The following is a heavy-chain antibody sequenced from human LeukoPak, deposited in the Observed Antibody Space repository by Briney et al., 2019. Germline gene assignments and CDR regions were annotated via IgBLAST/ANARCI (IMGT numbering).Heavy chain of an antibody. Sequence: QPGGSLRLSCAASGFTFSSYWMHWVRQAPGKGLVWVSRINSDGSSTSYADSVKGRFTISRDNAKNTLYLQMNSLRAEDTAVYYCAQIVGATYEGYFQHWGQGTLVTVSS. CDR1: GFTFSSYW. CDR2: INSDGSST. D-gene: IGHD1-26*01. V-gene: IGHV3-74*01. J-gene: IGHJ1*01. CDR3: AQIVGATYEGYFQH.